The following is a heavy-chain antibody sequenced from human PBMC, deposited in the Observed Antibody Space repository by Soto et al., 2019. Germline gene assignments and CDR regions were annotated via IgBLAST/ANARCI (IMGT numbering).Heavy chain of an antibody. D-gene: IGHD4-17*01. CDR1: GYTFSSYA. J-gene: IGHJ5*02. V-gene: IGHV1-3*01. Sequence: ASVKVSCKASGYTFSSYAMNWVRQAPGQRLEWMGWINAGNGNTKYSQKFQGRVTISRDTSASTAYMALSSLRSEDTAVYYCARGVSTVTPNWFVPWDPGSLVTVFS. CDR3: ARGVSTVTPNWFVP. CDR2: INAGNGNT.